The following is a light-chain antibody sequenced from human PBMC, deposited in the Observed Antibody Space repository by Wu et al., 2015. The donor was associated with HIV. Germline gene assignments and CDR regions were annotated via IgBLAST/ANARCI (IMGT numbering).Light chain of an antibody. V-gene: IGKV3-20*01. CDR2: GTI. J-gene: IGKJ1*01. CDR3: QQYRNSLWT. CDR1: QSVSTSF. Sequence: PGGRATLSCRASQSVSTSFFAWYQQKPGQSPRLLIYGTINRASGIPDRFRGSGSGTDFTLTISRLEPEDFAVYYCQQYRNSLWTFGQGTRVELK.